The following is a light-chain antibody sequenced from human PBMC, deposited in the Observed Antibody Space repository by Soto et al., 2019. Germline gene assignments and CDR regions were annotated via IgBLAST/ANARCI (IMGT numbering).Light chain of an antibody. J-gene: IGKJ2*03. CDR3: QQFDSSRIYS. CDR1: QSVTSTY. CDR2: GGS. V-gene: IGKV3-20*01. Sequence: EILLTQSPGTLSLSPGETATLSCRASQSVTSTYLAWYQQRPGQSPRLIIYGGSTRATGFPDRVSGGGSGTGFTLTISRLEPEDSAVYYCHCQQFDSSRIYSFGQGTKLEI.